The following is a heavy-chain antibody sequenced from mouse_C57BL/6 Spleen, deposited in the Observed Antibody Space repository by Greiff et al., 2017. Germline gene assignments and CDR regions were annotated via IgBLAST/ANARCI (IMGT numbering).Heavy chain of an antibody. Sequence: VQLQQPGAELVMPGASVKLSCKASGYTFTSYWMHWVKQRPGQGLEWIGEIDPSDSYTNYNQKFKGKSTLTVDKSSSTAYMQLSSLTSEDSAVYYCASHYGSRDWYFDGWGTGTTVTVSS. J-gene: IGHJ1*03. V-gene: IGHV1-69*01. CDR1: GYTFTSYW. CDR2: IDPSDSYT. D-gene: IGHD1-1*01. CDR3: ASHYGSRDWYFDG.